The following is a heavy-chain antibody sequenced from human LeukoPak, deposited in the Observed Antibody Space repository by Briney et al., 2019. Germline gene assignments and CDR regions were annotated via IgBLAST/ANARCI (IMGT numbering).Heavy chain of an antibody. CDR2: ISYDGSNK. Sequence: HPGGSLRLSCAASGFTFSSYGMHWVRQAPGKGLEWVAVISYDGSNKYYADSVKGRFTISRDNSENTLYLQMNSLRAEDTAVYYCAKGQLRYFDWLSRFDPWGQGTLVTVSS. J-gene: IGHJ5*02. D-gene: IGHD3-9*01. V-gene: IGHV3-30*18. CDR3: AKGQLRYFDWLSRFDP. CDR1: GFTFSSYG.